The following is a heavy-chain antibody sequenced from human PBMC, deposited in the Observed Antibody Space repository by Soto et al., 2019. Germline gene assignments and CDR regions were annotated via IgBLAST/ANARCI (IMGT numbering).Heavy chain of an antibody. CDR3: ARLRLGLHCSSTSCYAEVFDY. CDR1: GYSFTSYW. D-gene: IGHD2-2*01. J-gene: IGHJ4*02. Sequence: PGESLKISCKGSGYSFTSYWIGWVRQMPGKGLEWMGIIYPGDSDTRYSPSFQGQVTISADKSISTAYLQWSSLKASDTAMYYCARLRLGLHCSSTSCYAEVFDYWGQGTLVTVSS. V-gene: IGHV5-51*01. CDR2: IYPGDSDT.